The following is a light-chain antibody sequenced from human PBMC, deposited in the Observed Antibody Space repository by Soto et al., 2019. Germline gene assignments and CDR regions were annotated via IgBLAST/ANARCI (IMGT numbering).Light chain of an antibody. J-gene: IGLJ2*01. CDR3: CSYAAGQTLV. Sequence: QSALTQPRSVSGSPGQSVTISCSGTSSDVGGYEYVSWYQQHPGKAPTLIIYHVAQRPSGVPDRFSATKSGTTASLTISVLQAEDEAEYFCCSYAAGQTLVFGGGTKLTVL. CDR2: HVA. CDR1: SSDVGGYEY. V-gene: IGLV2-11*01.